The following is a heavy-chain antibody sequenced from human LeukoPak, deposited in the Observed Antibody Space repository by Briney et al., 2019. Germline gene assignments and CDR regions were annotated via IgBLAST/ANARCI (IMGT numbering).Heavy chain of an antibody. J-gene: IGHJ5*01. D-gene: IGHD4-23*01. CDR2: ISGSGSTV. CDR1: GFTFSDYY. CDR3: ARDRGNSDPGDWFDS. Sequence: RPGGSLRLSCAASGFTFSDYYMSWIRQAPGKGLEWVSYISGSGSTVYYAASVRGRFTISRDNAKNSLFLQMNSPRAEDTAVYYCARDRGNSDPGDWFDSWGQGTLVTVSS. V-gene: IGHV3-11*01.